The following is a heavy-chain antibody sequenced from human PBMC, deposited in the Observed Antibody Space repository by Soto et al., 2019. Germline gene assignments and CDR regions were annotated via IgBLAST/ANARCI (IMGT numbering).Heavy chain of an antibody. J-gene: IGHJ5*02. V-gene: IGHV4-39*01. Sequence: QLQLQESGPGLVKPSETLSLTCTVSGGSISSSSYYWGWIRQPPGKGLEWIGSIYYSGSTYYNPSLKSRVIISVDTSKNQFALKLSSVTAADTAVYYCARTYYDFWSGYYTGWFDPWGQGTLVTVSS. CDR3: ARTYYDFWSGYYTGWFDP. CDR2: IYYSGST. CDR1: GGSISSSSYY. D-gene: IGHD3-3*01.